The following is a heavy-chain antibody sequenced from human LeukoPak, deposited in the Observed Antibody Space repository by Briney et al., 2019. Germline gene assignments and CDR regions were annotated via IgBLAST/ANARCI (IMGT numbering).Heavy chain of an antibody. CDR2: INHSGST. J-gene: IGHJ4*02. CDR3: ASTPAAGPFDY. V-gene: IGHV4-34*01. CDR1: GGSFSGYY. D-gene: IGHD6-13*01. Sequence: PSETLSLTCAVYGGSFSGYYWSWIRQPPGKGLEWIGEINHSGSTNYNPSLKSRVTISVDPSKNQFSLKLSSVTAADTAVYYCASTPAAGPFDYWGQGTLVTVSS.